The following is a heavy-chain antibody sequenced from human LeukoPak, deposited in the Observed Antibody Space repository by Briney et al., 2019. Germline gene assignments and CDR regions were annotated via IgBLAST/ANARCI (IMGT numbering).Heavy chain of an antibody. D-gene: IGHD3-3*01. V-gene: IGHV3-23*01. CDR3: AKESRLLGIFWIGYYVDY. J-gene: IGHJ4*02. CDR2: ISGSGGST. CDR1: GFTFSSYA. Sequence: GGSLRLSCAASGFTFSSYAMSWVRQAPGKGLEWVSAISGSGGSTYYADSVKGRFTISRDNSKNTLYLQMNSLRAEDTAVYYCAKESRLLGIFWIGYYVDYWGQGTLVTVSS.